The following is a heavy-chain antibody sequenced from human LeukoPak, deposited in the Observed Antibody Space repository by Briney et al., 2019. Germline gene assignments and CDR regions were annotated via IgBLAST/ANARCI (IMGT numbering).Heavy chain of an antibody. Sequence: PSGTLSLTCAVYGGSFSGYYWSWIRQPPGKGLEWIGEINHSGSTNYNPSLKSRVTISVDTSKNQFSLKLSSVTAADTAVYYCARPRYSGSYYPFDYWGQGTLVTVSS. V-gene: IGHV4-34*01. CDR2: INHSGST. CDR3: ARPRYSGSYYPFDY. D-gene: IGHD1-26*01. CDR1: GGSFSGYY. J-gene: IGHJ4*02.